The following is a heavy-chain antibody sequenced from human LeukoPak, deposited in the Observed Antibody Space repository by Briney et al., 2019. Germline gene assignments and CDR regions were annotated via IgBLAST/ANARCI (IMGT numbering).Heavy chain of an antibody. CDR3: ARDSGPLFDP. CDR2: ISTSNTFI. CDR1: GFTFTTFT. D-gene: IGHD7-27*01. Sequence: RGSLRLSCAASGFTFTTFTMNWVRQAPGKGLEWVSSISTSNTFIYYADSVKGRFTISRDNANNSLYLQMNDLRVEDTAVYYCARDSGPLFDPWGHGTLVTVPS. J-gene: IGHJ5*02. V-gene: IGHV3-21*01.